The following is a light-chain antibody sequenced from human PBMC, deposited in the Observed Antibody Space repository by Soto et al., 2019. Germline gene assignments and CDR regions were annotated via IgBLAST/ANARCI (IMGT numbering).Light chain of an antibody. CDR2: EGN. Sequence: QSALTQPASISGSPGQSITISCTGTGSAVGTYNLVSWYQQHPGKAPNLIIYEGNKRPSGVSRRFSGSKSANTASLTISGLQAEDEAEYYCCSYVDTSAFVRFGGGTKLIVL. V-gene: IGLV2-23*03. CDR1: GSAVGTYNL. CDR3: CSYVDTSAFVR. J-gene: IGLJ3*02.